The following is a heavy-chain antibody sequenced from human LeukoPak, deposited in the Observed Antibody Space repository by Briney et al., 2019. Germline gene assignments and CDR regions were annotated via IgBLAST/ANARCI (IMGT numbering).Heavy chain of an antibody. J-gene: IGHJ4*02. V-gene: IGHV1-2*02. D-gene: IGHD6-13*01. CDR3: AARAWGAAAGIPYY. CDR1: GYTFTGYY. CDR2: INPNSGGT. Sequence: ASVKVSFKASGYTFTGYYMHWVRQAPGQGLEWMGWINPNSGGTNYAQKFQGRVTMTRDTSISTAYMELSRLRSDDTAVYYCAARAWGAAAGIPYYWGQGTLVTVSS.